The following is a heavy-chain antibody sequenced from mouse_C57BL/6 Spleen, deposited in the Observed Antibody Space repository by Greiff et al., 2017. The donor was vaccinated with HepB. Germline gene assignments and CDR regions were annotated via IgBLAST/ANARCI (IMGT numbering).Heavy chain of an antibody. Sequence: LVESGAELARPGASVKLSCKASGYTFTSYGISWVKQRTGQGLEWIGEIYPRSGNTYYNEKFKGKATLTADKSSSTAYMELRSLTSEDSAVYFCAREERPYAMDYWGQGTSVTVSS. CDR2: IYPRSGNT. J-gene: IGHJ4*01. CDR1: GYTFTSYG. V-gene: IGHV1-81*01. CDR3: AREERPYAMDY.